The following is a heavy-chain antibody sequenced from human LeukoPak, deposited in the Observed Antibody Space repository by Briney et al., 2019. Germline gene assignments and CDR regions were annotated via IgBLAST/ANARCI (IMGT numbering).Heavy chain of an antibody. V-gene: IGHV1-2*02. CDR1: GYTFTGYY. D-gene: IGHD5-18*01. Sequence: ASVKVSCKASGYTFTGYYMHWVRQAPGQGLEWMGWINPNSGGTNYAQKFQGRVTMTRDTSISTAYMELSRLRSDDTAVYYCARDKLMYSYGQPYYYMDVWGKGTTVTISS. J-gene: IGHJ6*03. CDR2: INPNSGGT. CDR3: ARDKLMYSYGQPYYYMDV.